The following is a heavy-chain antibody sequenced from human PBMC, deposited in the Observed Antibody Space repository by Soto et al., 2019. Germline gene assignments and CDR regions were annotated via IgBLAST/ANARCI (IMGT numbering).Heavy chain of an antibody. J-gene: IGHJ5*02. D-gene: IGHD3-10*01. V-gene: IGHV4-30-4*01. Sequence: PSETLSLTCTVSGGSISSGDYYWSWIRQPPGKGLEWIGYIYYSGSTYYNPSLKSRVTISVDTSKNQFSLKLSSVTAADTAVYYCARSPMVRGVIIEETNWFDPWGRGTLVTVSS. CDR3: ARSPMVRGVIIEETNWFDP. CDR2: IYYSGST. CDR1: GGSISSGDYY.